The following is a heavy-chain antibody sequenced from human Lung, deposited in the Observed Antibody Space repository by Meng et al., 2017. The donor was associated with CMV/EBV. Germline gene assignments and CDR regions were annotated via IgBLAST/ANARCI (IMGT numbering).Heavy chain of an antibody. V-gene: IGHV3-23*03. CDR3: AKSLFGGVVGPLFDY. D-gene: IGHD2-2*01. CDR2: VYSGGSST. J-gene: IGHJ4*02. CDR1: GFTFSSYG. Sequence: SLKISXAASGFTFSSYGMSWVRQAPGKGLEWVSVVYSGGSSTYSADSVKGRFTISRDNSKNTLYLQMNSLRAEDTAVYYCAKSLFGGVVGPLFDYWGQGTLVTVSS.